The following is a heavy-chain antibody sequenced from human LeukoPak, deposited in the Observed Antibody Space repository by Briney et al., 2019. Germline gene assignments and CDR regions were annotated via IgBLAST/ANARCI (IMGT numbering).Heavy chain of an antibody. CDR2: IYYSGST. J-gene: IGHJ4*02. D-gene: IGHD3-10*01. CDR1: GGSISSGGYY. CDR3: ARDSMVRGVTYFDY. V-gene: IGHV4-31*03. Sequence: PSQTLSITCTVSGGSISSGGYYRSWIRQHPGKGLEWIGYIYYSGSTYYNPSLKSRVTISVDTSKNQFSLKLSSVTAADTAVYYCARDSMVRGVTYFDYWGQGTLVTVSS.